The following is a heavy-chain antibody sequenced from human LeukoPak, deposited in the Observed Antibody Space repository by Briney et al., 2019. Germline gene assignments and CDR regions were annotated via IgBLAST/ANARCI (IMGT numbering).Heavy chain of an antibody. CDR1: GGSVSSGSYY. D-gene: IGHD6-6*01. CDR3: ARGGAARLHFQN. V-gene: IGHV4-61*01. J-gene: IGHJ1*01. Sequence: SETLSLTCTVSGGSVSSGSYYWSWIRQPPGKGLEWIGYIYYSGSTNYNPSLKSRVTISVDTSKNQFSLNLNSVTAADTAVYYCARGGAARLHFQNWGQGTLVTVSS. CDR2: IYYSGST.